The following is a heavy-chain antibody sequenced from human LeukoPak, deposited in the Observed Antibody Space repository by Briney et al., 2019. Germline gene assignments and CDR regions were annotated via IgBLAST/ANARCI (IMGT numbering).Heavy chain of an antibody. V-gene: IGHV1-2*02. CDR2: INPNSGGT. Sequence: ASVKVSCKASGYTFTGYYMHWVRQAPGQGLEWMGWINPNSGGTNYAQKPQGRVTMTTDTSTSTAYMELRSLRSDDTAVYYCARVYCSSTRCYYGRGFLDYWGQGTLVTVSS. J-gene: IGHJ4*02. CDR1: GYTFTGYY. CDR3: ARVYCSSTRCYYGRGFLDY. D-gene: IGHD2-2*01.